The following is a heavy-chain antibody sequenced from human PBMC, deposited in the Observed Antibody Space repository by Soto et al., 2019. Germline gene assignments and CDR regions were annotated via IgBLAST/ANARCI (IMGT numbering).Heavy chain of an antibody. J-gene: IGHJ5*02. D-gene: IGHD3-10*01. V-gene: IGHV4-30-4*01. CDR1: GGSISSGDYY. CDR3: ARAPVLWFGESYLNWFDP. CDR2: IYYSGST. Sequence: SETLSLTCTVSGGSISSGDYYWSWIRQPPGKGLEWIGYIYYSGSTYYNPSLKSRVTISVDTSKNQFSLKLSSVTAADTAVFYCARAPVLWFGESYLNWFDPWGQGTLVTVSS.